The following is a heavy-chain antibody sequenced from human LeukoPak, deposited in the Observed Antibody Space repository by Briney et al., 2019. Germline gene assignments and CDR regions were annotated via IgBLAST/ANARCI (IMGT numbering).Heavy chain of an antibody. J-gene: IGHJ4*02. CDR1: GGSISSSRDY. CDR2: IYYSGST. D-gene: IGHD6-19*01. Sequence: SETLSLTCTVSGGSISSSRDYWGWVRQPPGKGLEWIGSIYYSGSTYYNPSLKSRVTISVDTSKNQFSLKLSSVTAADTAVYYCARHVEIAVAGPIDYWGQGALVTVSS. V-gene: IGHV4-39*01. CDR3: ARHVEIAVAGPIDY.